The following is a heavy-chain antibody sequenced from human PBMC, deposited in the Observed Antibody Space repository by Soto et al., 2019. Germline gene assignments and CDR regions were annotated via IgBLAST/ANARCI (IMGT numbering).Heavy chain of an antibody. J-gene: IGHJ6*02. CDR1: GFTFDDYT. V-gene: IGHV3-43*01. D-gene: IGHD6-6*01. CDR2: ISWDGGST. Sequence: GGSLRLSCAASGFTFDDYTMHWVRQAPGKGLEWVSLISWDGGSTYYADSVKGRFTISRDNSKNSLYLQMNSLRTEDTALYYCAKDLSIAARKWPEPYYYYGMDVWGQGTTVTVSS. CDR3: AKDLSIAARKWPEPYYYYGMDV.